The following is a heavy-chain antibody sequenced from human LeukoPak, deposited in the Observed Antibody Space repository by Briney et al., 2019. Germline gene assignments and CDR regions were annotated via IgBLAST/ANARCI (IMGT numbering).Heavy chain of an antibody. CDR2: TYYRSKWYN. CDR1: GDSVSSNSAA. CDR3: ARGSVIGTTSSYRFDP. V-gene: IGHV6-1*01. D-gene: IGHD1-20*01. J-gene: IGHJ5*02. Sequence: SQTLSLTCAISGDSVSSNSAAWNWIRQSPSRGLGWLGRTYYRSKWYNDYAVSVKSRITINPDTSKNQFSLKLTSVTAADTAMYHCARGSVIGTTSSYRFDPWGQGTLVTVSS.